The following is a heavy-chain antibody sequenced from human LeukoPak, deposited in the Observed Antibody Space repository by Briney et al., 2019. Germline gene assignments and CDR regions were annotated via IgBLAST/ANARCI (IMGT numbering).Heavy chain of an antibody. J-gene: IGHJ6*04. V-gene: IGHV3-30*04. CDR3: ARDGNSGYNSDYYYGMDV. D-gene: IGHD5-12*01. CDR1: GFTFSSFA. Sequence: GGSLRLSCAASGFTFSSFAMHWVRQAPGKGLEWVAVISYDGTNKYNADSVKGRFTISRDNPKNTLYLQMNCLRDEDTAVYYCARDGNSGYNSDYYYGMDVWGKGTTVTVSS. CDR2: ISYDGTNK.